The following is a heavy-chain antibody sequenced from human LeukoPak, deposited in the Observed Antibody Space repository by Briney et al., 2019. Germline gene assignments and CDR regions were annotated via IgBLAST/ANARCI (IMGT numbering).Heavy chain of an antibody. CDR1: GDFIYNNYYY. Sequence: PSEILSLTRTVSGDFIYNNYYYWGWIRQTPGKGLEWIGEINHSGSTNYNPSLKSRVTISVDTSKHQFSLKLSSVTAADTAVYYCARGGRRSSSSYYWGQGTLVTVSS. CDR2: INHSGST. J-gene: IGHJ4*02. CDR3: ARGGRRSSSSYY. D-gene: IGHD6-13*01. V-gene: IGHV4-39*07.